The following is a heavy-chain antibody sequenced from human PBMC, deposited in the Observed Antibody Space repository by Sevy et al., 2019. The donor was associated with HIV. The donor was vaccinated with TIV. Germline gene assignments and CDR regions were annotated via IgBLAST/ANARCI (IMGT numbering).Heavy chain of an antibody. CDR3: ARVALYSGSYYGY. CDR1: GFTFSDYY. Sequence: GGSLRLSCAASGFTFSDYYMSWIRQAPGKGLEWASYISSSSSYTNYADSVKGRFTISRDNAKNSLYLQMNSLRAEDTAVYYCARVALYSGSYYGYWGQGTLVTVSS. CDR2: ISSSSSYT. J-gene: IGHJ4*02. D-gene: IGHD1-26*01. V-gene: IGHV3-11*06.